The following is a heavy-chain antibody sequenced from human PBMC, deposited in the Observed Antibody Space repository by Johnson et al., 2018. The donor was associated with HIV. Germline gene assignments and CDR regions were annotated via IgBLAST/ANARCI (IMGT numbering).Heavy chain of an antibody. J-gene: IGHJ3*02. CDR3: AKGGGQLWFYIAFDI. CDR2: IRYDGSNK. Sequence: QVQLVESGGGVVQPGGSLRLSCAASGFTFSSYGMHWVRQAPGKGLECVAFIRYDGSNKYYADSVKGRFTISRDNSKNTLYLQMNSLRAEDTAVYYCAKGGGQLWFYIAFDIWGQGTMVTVSS. V-gene: IGHV3-30*02. D-gene: IGHD5-18*01. CDR1: GFTFSSYG.